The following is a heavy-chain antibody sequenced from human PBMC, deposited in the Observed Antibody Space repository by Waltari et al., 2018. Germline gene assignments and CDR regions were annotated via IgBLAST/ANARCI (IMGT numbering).Heavy chain of an antibody. J-gene: IGHJ5*02. CDR3: ARSRIAVAGGFDP. Sequence: QVQLVESGGGVVQPGRSLRLSCAASGFTFSSYAMHWIRQAPGKGLEWVAVKSYDGSNKYYADSVKGRFTISRDNSKNTLYLQMNSLRAEDTAVYYCARSRIAVAGGFDPWGQGTLVTVSS. V-gene: IGHV3-30-3*01. D-gene: IGHD6-19*01. CDR2: KSYDGSNK. CDR1: GFTFSSYA.